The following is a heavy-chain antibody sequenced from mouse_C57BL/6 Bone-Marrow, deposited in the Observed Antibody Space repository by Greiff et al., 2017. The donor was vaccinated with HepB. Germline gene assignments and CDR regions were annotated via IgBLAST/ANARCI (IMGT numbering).Heavy chain of an antibody. Sequence: VKLMESGPELVKPGASVKISCKASGYAFSSSWMNWVKQRPGKGLEWIGRIYPGDGDTNYNGKFKGKATLTADKSSSTAYMQLSSLTSEDSAVYSCVRLWDIITTVVSHFDYWGQGTTLSVSS. CDR1: GYAFSSSW. V-gene: IGHV1-82*01. D-gene: IGHD1-1*01. J-gene: IGHJ2*01. CDR2: IYPGDGDT. CDR3: VRLWDIITTVVSHFDY.